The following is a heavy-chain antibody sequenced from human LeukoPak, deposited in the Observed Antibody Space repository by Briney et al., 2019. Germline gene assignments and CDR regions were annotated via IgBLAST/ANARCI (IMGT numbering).Heavy chain of an antibody. CDR3: ARRFSSSWYDYFDY. CDR1: GYTFTSYG. D-gene: IGHD6-13*01. Sequence: APVKVSCKASGYTFTSYGISWVRQAPGQGLEWMGWISAYNGNTNYAQKLQGRVTMTTDTSTSTAYMELRSLRSDDTAVYYCARRFSSSWYDYFDYWGQGTLVTVSS. J-gene: IGHJ4*02. CDR2: ISAYNGNT. V-gene: IGHV1-18*01.